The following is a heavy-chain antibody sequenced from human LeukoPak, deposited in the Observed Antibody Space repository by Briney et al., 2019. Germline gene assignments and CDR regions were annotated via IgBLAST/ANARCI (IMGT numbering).Heavy chain of an antibody. CDR1: GSTFSTYS. Sequence: GGSLRLSCAASGSTFSTYSMNWVRQAPGKGLEWVSYISSSSSTIYYADSVKGRFTISRDNAKNSLYLQMNSLRAEDTAVYYCARVGSSFYFDYWGQGTLVTVSS. V-gene: IGHV3-48*01. CDR2: ISSSSSTI. CDR3: ARVGSSFYFDY. D-gene: IGHD6-13*01. J-gene: IGHJ4*02.